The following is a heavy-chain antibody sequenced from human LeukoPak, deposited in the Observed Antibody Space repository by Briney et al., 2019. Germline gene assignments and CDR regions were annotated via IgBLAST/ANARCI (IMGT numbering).Heavy chain of an antibody. CDR1: GGSISNSAYY. CDR2: LYYSGST. Sequence: SETLSLTCTVSGGSISNSAYYWGWIRQPPGKGLEWIGSLYYSGSTYYNPSLKSRVTISVDTSKNQFSLTLSSVTAADTAVYYCARHGLQLYYYMDVWGKGTTVTVSS. D-gene: IGHD1-1*01. CDR3: ARHGLQLYYYMDV. J-gene: IGHJ6*03. V-gene: IGHV4-39*01.